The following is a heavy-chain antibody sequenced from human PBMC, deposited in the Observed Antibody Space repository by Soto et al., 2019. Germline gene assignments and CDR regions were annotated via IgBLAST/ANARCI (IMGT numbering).Heavy chain of an antibody. CDR3: ARSGITMIVGWYFDL. V-gene: IGHV3-33*01. J-gene: IGHJ2*01. D-gene: IGHD3-22*01. CDR2: IWYDGSNK. Sequence: GGSPRLSCAASGFTFSSYGMHWVRQAPGKGLEWVAVIWYDGSNKYYADSVKGRFTISRDNSKNTLYLQMNSLRAEDTAVYYCARSGITMIVGWYFDLWGRGTLVTVSS. CDR1: GFTFSSYG.